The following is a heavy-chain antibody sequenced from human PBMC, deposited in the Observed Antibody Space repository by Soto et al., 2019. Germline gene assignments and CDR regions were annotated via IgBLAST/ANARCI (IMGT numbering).Heavy chain of an antibody. V-gene: IGHV3-11*01. D-gene: IGHD1-1*01. CDR3: VRWWNGFDY. Sequence: QVRLVESGGDLVKPGGSLSLSCVGSGFIFGDYAMGWIRQAPGKGLEWISYISLSGYVTFDADSVKGRFTFSRDNAKNSLYVEMKSLTVEDTAVYYCVRWWNGFDYWGQGTLVTVSS. J-gene: IGHJ4*02. CDR1: GFIFGDYA. CDR2: ISLSGYVT.